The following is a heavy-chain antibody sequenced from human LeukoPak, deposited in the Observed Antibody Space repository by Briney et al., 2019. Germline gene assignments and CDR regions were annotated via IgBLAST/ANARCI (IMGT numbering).Heavy chain of an antibody. Sequence: SETLSLTCALSGYSIRSGYYWGWIRQPPGKGLEWIGSIYHSGSTYYNPSLKSRATISVDTAKNQFSLKLSSVAAADTAVYYCARRPRTHMVRGSHWLDPGGQGTLVTVSS. CDR3: ARRPRTHMVRGSHWLDP. CDR1: GYSIRSGYY. J-gene: IGHJ5*02. D-gene: IGHD3-10*01. CDR2: IYHSGST. V-gene: IGHV4-38-2*01.